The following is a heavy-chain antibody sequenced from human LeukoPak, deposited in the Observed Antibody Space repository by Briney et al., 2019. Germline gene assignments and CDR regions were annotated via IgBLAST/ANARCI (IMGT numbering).Heavy chain of an antibody. CDR2: ISSSSSYI. V-gene: IGHV3-21*01. D-gene: IGHD1-26*01. CDR1: GFTFTNYA. Sequence: GGSLRLSCAASGFTFTNYAMSWVRQAPGKGLEWVSSISSSSSYIYYADSVKGRFTISRDNAKNSLYLQMNSLRAEDTAVYYCARDGTIVGATLDYWGQGTLVTVSS. CDR3: ARDGTIVGATLDY. J-gene: IGHJ4*02.